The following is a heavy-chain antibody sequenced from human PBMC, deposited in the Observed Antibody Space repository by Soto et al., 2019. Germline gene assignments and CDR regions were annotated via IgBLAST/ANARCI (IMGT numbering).Heavy chain of an antibody. CDR3: ASRRVVVTGITDC. CDR1: GGSINSNNYY. D-gene: IGHD2-21*02. V-gene: IGHV4-39*01. J-gene: IGHJ4*02. Sequence: SETLSLTCTVSGGSINSNNYYWSWIRQPPGKGLEWIGSIYYSGSTYYNPSLKSRVTISVDTSKNQFSLKLSSVTASDTAVFYCASRRVVVTGITDCWGQGTLVTV. CDR2: IYYSGST.